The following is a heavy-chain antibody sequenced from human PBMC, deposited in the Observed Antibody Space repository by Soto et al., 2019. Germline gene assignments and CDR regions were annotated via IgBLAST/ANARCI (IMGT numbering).Heavy chain of an antibody. D-gene: IGHD4-17*01. CDR1: GFTVSRYD. Sequence: EVQLVESGGGLVQPGGSLRLSCAASGFTVSRYDMHWVRQATGKGLEWVSVIGSAGDTYYPGSVKGRFTISRENAQNSLYLQMTSLRAEDTAVYYFAKADDGGTHFENWGQGTLVTVSS. J-gene: IGHJ4*02. CDR3: AKADDGGTHFEN. CDR2: IGSAGDT. V-gene: IGHV3-13*01.